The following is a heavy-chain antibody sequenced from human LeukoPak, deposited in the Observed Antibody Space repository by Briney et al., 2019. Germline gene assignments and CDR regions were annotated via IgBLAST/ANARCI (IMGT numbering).Heavy chain of an antibody. CDR3: ARGPRSTISSLNS. CDR1: GGSFDGFY. V-gene: IGHV4-34*01. CDR2: INHIGNT. Sequence: KPSETLSLTCGVSGGSFDGFYWSWVRQPPGKGLEWIGEINHIGNTNYNPSLKSRVTMSVDTSKDHFSLKLTSVTAADTAVYFCARGPRSTISSLNSWGPGVLVTVSS. D-gene: IGHD5/OR15-5a*01. J-gene: IGHJ4*02.